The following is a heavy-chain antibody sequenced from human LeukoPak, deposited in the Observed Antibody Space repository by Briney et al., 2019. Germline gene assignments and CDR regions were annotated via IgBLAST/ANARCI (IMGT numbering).Heavy chain of an antibody. J-gene: IGHJ4*02. V-gene: IGHV3-30*18. CDR2: ISFDGSNK. D-gene: IGHD3-22*01. CDR3: AKGYYDSNGSFYYFDH. Sequence: GRSLRLSCAASGFTFSRYSMLWVRQAPGKGLEWVALISFDGSNKYYADSVKGRFTISRDNSKNTLYLQMNSLRADDSAVYYCAKGYYDSNGSFYYFDHWGQGTLVTVSS. CDR1: GFTFSRYS.